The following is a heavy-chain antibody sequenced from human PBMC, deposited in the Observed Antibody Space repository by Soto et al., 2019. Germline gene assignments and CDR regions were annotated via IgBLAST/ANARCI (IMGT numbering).Heavy chain of an antibody. Sequence: GGSLRRSWTTSGFTLGGYDMNWIRQAPGKGLEWVGVLRSKAYVRTTHYAASVKGRFTISGDDSISIAYLQMNSLKTEDTAVYYSTRGEDNYVRHPMDVWGQGTTVTFSS. CDR3: TRGEDNYVRHPMDV. V-gene: IGHV3-49*03. CDR2: LRSKAYVRTT. J-gene: IGHJ6*02. CDR1: GFTLGGYD. D-gene: IGHD3-10*02.